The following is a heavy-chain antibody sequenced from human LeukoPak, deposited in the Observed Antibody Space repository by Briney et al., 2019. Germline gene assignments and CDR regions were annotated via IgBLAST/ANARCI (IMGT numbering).Heavy chain of an antibody. Sequence: WVSSISSSSSSYISYADSVKGRFTISRDNAKNSLYLQMNSLRAEDTAVYYCARVSGIAAASWGQGTLVTVSS. V-gene: IGHV3-21*01. D-gene: IGHD6-13*01. CDR3: ARVSGIAAAS. J-gene: IGHJ4*02. CDR2: ISSSSSSYI.